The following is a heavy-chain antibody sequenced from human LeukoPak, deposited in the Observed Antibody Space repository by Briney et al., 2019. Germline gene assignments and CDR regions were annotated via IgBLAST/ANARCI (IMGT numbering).Heavy chain of an antibody. CDR2: IYTSGST. J-gene: IGHJ6*03. CDR3: TRGSIAYYYMDV. Sequence: SETLSLTCSVSGDSISRSIYYWAWIRQPPGKGLEWIGRIYTSGSTNYNPSLKSRVTISVDTSKNQFSLKLSSVTAADTAVYYCTRGSIAYYYMDVWGKGTTVTISS. V-gene: IGHV4-61*02. D-gene: IGHD3-22*01. CDR1: GDSISRSIYY.